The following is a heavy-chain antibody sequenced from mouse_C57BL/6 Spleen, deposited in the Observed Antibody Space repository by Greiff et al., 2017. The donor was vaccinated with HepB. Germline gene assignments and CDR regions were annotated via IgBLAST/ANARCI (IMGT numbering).Heavy chain of an antibody. CDR1: GYTFTGYW. CDR2: ILPGSGST. V-gene: IGHV1-9*01. Sequence: QVQLQQSGAELMKPGASVKLSCKATGYTFTGYWIEWVKQRPGHGLEWIGEILPGSGSTNYNEKFKGKATFTADTPSNTAYMQLSSLPTEDSAIYYCARYYYGNYDAMDYWGQGTSVTVSS. J-gene: IGHJ4*01. CDR3: ARYYYGNYDAMDY. D-gene: IGHD2-1*01.